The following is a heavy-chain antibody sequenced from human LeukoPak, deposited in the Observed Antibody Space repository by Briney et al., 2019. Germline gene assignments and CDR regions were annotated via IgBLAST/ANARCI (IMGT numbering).Heavy chain of an antibody. CDR1: GFTFSNYD. CDR3: VRAPPATGWLVDH. CDR2: ISTAGDT. D-gene: IGHD6-19*01. V-gene: IGHV3-13*04. J-gene: IGHJ4*02. Sequence: GGSLRLSCASPGFTFSNYDMLWVRQAAGKGLEWVSAISTAGDTYYPGSEKGRFTISRDNAKNSLYLQMRGLRVDDTAVYYCVRAPPATGWLVDHWGQGTLVTVSS.